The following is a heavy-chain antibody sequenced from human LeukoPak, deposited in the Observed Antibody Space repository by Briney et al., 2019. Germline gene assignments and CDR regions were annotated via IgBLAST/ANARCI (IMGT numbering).Heavy chain of an antibody. CDR2: ISYDGSNK. V-gene: IGHV3-30*18. D-gene: IGHD6-6*01. J-gene: IGHJ4*02. CDR3: AKDTTAARFGY. CDR1: GFTFSSYG. Sequence: GGSLRLSCAASGFTFSSYGRHWVRQAPGKGLEWVAVISYDGSNKYYPDSVKGRFTISRDTSKNTLYLQMNSLRAEDTAAYYCAKDTTAARFGYWGQGTLVTVSS.